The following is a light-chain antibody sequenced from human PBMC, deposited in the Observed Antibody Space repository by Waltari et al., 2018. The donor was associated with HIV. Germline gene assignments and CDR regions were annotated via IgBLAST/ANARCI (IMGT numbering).Light chain of an antibody. V-gene: IGLV2-14*01. Sequence: QSALTQPASVSGSPGQSITISCTGTSSDIGVYNYVSWYQQHPGKAPKLMIFEVSYRPSGGSNRFSGSKSGNTASLTISGVQAEDEADYYCCSYTTTSTLIFGGGTKLTVL. J-gene: IGLJ2*01. CDR3: CSYTTTSTLI. CDR1: SSDIGVYNY. CDR2: EVS.